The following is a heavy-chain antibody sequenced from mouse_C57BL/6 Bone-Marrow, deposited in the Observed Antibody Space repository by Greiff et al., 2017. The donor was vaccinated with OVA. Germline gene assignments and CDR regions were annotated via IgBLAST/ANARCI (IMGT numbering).Heavy chain of an antibody. D-gene: IGHD2-2*01. CDR3: ARSGGYP. CDR1: GYTFTSYW. Sequence: QVHVKQPGAELVRPGTSVKLSCKASGYTFTSYWMHWVKQRPGQGLEWIGVIDPSDSYTNYNQKFKGKATLTVDTSSSTAYMQLSSLTSEDSAVYYCARSGGYPWGQGTLVTVSA. V-gene: IGHV1-59*01. J-gene: IGHJ3*01. CDR2: IDPSDSYT.